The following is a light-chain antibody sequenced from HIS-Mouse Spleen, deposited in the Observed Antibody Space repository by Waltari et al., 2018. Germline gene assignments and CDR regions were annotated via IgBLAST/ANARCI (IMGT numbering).Light chain of an antibody. J-gene: IGKJ2*01. CDR2: LGS. CDR3: MQALQTPMYT. V-gene: IGKV2-28*01. CDR1: QSLLHSNGYNY. Sequence: DIVMTQSPLSLPVTPGEPASISCRSSQSLLHSNGYNYLDWYLEKPGQSPQLLSYLGSNRASGVPDRFSGSGSDTEFTLKISRVEAEDVGVYYCMQALQTPMYTFGQGTKLEIK.